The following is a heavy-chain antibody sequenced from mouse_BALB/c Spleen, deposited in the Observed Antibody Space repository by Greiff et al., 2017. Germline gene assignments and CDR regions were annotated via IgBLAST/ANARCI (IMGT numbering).Heavy chain of an antibody. CDR3: ARADGKGAMDY. V-gene: IGHV1-80*01. CDR1: GYAFSSYW. D-gene: IGHD2-1*01. J-gene: IGHJ4*01. Sequence: VQLQQSGAELVRPGSSVKISCKASGYAFSSYWMNWVKQRPGQGLEWIGQIYPGDGDTNYNGKFKGKATLTADKSSSTAYMQLSSLTSEDSAVYFCARADGKGAMDYWGQGTSVTVSS. CDR2: IYPGDGDT.